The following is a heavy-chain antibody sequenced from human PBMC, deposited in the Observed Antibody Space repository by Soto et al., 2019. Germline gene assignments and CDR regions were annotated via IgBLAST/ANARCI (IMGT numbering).Heavy chain of an antibody. CDR2: INTDGSST. CDR3: AKRGFDTLGLSY. D-gene: IGHD1-26*01. CDR1: GVTFSIFW. V-gene: IGHV3-74*01. Sequence: EVQLVESGGGLVQPGGSLRLSCAVSGVTFSIFWMHWVRQAPGEGLVWVSRINTDGSSTSYADSVEGRFTISREHAKNTLYVKMNSLRVEETAMYYCAKRGFDTLGLSYWVQGPLVTVSS. J-gene: IGHJ4*02.